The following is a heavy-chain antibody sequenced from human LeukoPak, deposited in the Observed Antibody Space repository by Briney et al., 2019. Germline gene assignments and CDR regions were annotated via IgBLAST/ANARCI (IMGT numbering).Heavy chain of an antibody. CDR2: IYYSGST. J-gene: IGHJ3*02. Sequence: SETLSLTCTVSGGSISSYYWSWIRRPPGKGLEWIGYIYYSGSTNYNPSLKSRVTISVDTSKNQFSLKLSSVAAADTAVYYCARVFAGDAFDIWGQGTMVTVSS. CDR3: ARVFAGDAFDI. V-gene: IGHV4-59*01. CDR1: GGSISSYY.